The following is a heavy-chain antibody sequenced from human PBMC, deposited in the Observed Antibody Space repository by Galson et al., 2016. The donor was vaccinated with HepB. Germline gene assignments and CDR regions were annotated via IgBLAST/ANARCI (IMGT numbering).Heavy chain of an antibody. CDR2: IKGDGSDK. J-gene: IGHJ5*02. Sequence: SLRLSCAASGFTFNNYWMSWVRQAPGKGLEWVATIKGDGSDKYYVDSVKGRFTISRDNAYTSVYLQMNSLRAEDTGLYYCSRDLWDTVVVPSAPGLNWFDPWGQGTLVSVSS. CDR1: GFTFNNYW. V-gene: IGHV3-7*03. CDR3: SRDLWDTVVVPSAPGLNWFDP. D-gene: IGHD2-2*01.